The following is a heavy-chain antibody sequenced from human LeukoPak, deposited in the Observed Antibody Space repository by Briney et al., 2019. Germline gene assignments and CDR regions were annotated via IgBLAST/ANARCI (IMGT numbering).Heavy chain of an antibody. D-gene: IGHD6-6*01. CDR2: INTNTGNP. V-gene: IGHV7-4-1*02. CDR3: AREVAPKQLVRGSYDY. Sequence: ASVKVSCKASGYTFTSYAMNWVRQAPGQGLEWMGWINTNTGNPTYAQGFTGRFVFSLGTSVSTAYLQISSLKAEDTAVYYCAREVAPKQLVRGSYDYWGQGTLVTVSS. CDR1: GYTFTSYA. J-gene: IGHJ4*02.